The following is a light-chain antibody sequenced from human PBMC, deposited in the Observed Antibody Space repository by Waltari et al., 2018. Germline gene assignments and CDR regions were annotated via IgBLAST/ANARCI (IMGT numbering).Light chain of an antibody. CDR2: DVN. J-gene: IGLJ2*01. Sequence: QSALTQPRSVSGSPGQSVTISCTGTSSDVGGYNYVSWYQQHPGKAPKLMIHDVNSRPSGVPVRFSGSKSGNTASLTSSGLQAEDEADYYCCSYAGSYIFGVFGGGTKLTVL. CDR3: CSYAGSYIFGV. V-gene: IGLV2-11*01. CDR1: SSDVGGYNY.